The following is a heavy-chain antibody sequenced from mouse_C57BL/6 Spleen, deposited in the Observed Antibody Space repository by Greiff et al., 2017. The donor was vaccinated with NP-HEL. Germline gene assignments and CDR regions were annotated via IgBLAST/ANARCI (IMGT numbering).Heavy chain of an antibody. Sequence: EVQVVESGGDLVKPGGSLKLSCAASGFTFSSYGMSWVRQTPDKRLEWVATISSGGSYTYYPDSVKGRFTISRDNAKNTLYLQMSSLKSEDTAMYDCARKGLTGTPFAYWGQGTLVTVSA. J-gene: IGHJ3*01. CDR3: ARKGLTGTPFAY. CDR1: GFTFSSYG. V-gene: IGHV5-6*01. D-gene: IGHD4-1*01. CDR2: ISSGGSYT.